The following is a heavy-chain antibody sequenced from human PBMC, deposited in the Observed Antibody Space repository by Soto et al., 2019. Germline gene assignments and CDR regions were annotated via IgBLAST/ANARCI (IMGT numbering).Heavy chain of an antibody. CDR1: GYTFTSYG. CDR2: ISAYNGNT. CDR3: ARDSTLYYDFWSGHYYYYGMDV. Sequence: ASVKVSCKASGYTFTSYGISWVRQAPGQGLEWMGWISAYNGNTNYAQKLQGRVTMTTDTSTSTAYMELRSLRSDDTAVYYCARDSTLYYDFWSGHYYYYGMDVWGQGTTVTVS. V-gene: IGHV1-18*04. J-gene: IGHJ6*02. D-gene: IGHD3-3*01.